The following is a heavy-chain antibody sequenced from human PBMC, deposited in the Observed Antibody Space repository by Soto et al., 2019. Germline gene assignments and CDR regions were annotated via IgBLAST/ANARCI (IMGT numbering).Heavy chain of an antibody. J-gene: IGHJ5*02. CDR1: GGSISISSYY. CDR3: ERLPPVQLGRSSWYQGWFDP. Sequence: SETLSLTCTVSGGSISISSYYLGWIRQPPGKGLEWIGSIYYSGSTYYNPSLKSRVTISVDTSKNQFSLKLSSVTAADTAVYYCERLPPVQLGRSSWYQGWFDPWGQGKLVAVSS. CDR2: IYYSGST. V-gene: IGHV4-39*01. D-gene: IGHD6-13*01.